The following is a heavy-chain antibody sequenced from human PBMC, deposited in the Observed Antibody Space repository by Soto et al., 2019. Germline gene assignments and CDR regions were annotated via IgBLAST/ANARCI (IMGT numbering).Heavy chain of an antibody. CDR3: ARGKGMDV. Sequence: EVQLVESGGGLVKPGGSLRLSCAASGFTFSSYSMNWVRQAPRKGLEWVSSISGGSSYIYYADSVKGRFTISRDNAKNSLYLQMNSRRADDTAVYYCARGKGMDVWGQGTTVTVSS. J-gene: IGHJ6*02. CDR1: GFTFSSYS. CDR2: ISGGSSYI. V-gene: IGHV3-21*01.